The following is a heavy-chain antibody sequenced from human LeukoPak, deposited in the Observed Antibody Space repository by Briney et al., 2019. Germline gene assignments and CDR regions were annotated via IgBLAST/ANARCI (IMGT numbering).Heavy chain of an antibody. CDR3: ARGYYGSGSYFDY. D-gene: IGHD3-10*01. V-gene: IGHV7-4-1*02. J-gene: IGHJ4*02. CDR1: GYTFTSYA. CDR2: INTNSGNP. Sequence: GASVKVSCKASGYTFTSYAMNWVRQAPGQGPETMGWINTNSGNPTYAQGFTGRFVFSLDTSVSTAYLQISSLKAEDTAVYYCARGYYGSGSYFDYWGQGTLVTVSS.